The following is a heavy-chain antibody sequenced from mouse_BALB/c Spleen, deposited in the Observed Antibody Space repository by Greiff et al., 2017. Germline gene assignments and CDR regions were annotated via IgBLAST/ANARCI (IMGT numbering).Heavy chain of an antibody. CDR3: ARSMITKAD. D-gene: IGHD2-4*01. CDR1: GYAFSSYW. CDR2: LYPGDGDT. Sequence: QVQLKQSGAELVRPGSSVKISCKASGYAFSSYWMNWVKQRPGQGLEWIGQLYPGDGDTNYNGKFKGKATLTADKSSSTAYMQLSSLTSEDSAVYFCARSMITKADGGQGTLVTVSA. V-gene: IGHV1-80*01. J-gene: IGHJ3*01.